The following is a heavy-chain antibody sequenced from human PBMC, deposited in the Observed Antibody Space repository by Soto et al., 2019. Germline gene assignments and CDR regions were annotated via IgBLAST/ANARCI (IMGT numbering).Heavy chain of an antibody. CDR2: IYYSGST. CDR3: ARGGSVGETYYYYGMDV. Sequence: QVQLQESGPGLMKPSQTLSLTCTVSGGSISSGGYYWSWIRQHPGKGLEWIGYIYYSGSTYYNPSLKSRVTISVDTSKNQFSLKLSSVTAADTAVYYCARGGSVGETYYYYGMDVWGQGTTVTVSS. V-gene: IGHV4-31*03. CDR1: GGSISSGGYY. D-gene: IGHD1-26*01. J-gene: IGHJ6*02.